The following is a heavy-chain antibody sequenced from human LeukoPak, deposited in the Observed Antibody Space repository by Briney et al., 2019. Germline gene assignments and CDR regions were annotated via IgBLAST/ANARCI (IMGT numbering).Heavy chain of an antibody. Sequence: PGGSLRLSCAASGFTFSSYWMHWVRQAPGKGLVWVSRINSDGSSTSYADSVKGRFTISRDNAKNTLYLQMNSLRAEDTAVYYCANEPPGGGAFDIWGQGTMVTVSS. J-gene: IGHJ3*02. D-gene: IGHD1-1*01. CDR3: ANEPPGGGAFDI. CDR2: INSDGSST. V-gene: IGHV3-74*01. CDR1: GFTFSSYW.